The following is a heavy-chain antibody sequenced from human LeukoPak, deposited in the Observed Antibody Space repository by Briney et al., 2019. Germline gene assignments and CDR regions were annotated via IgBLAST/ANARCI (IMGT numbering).Heavy chain of an antibody. CDR1: GYTFTGYY. Sequence: ASVKVSCKASGYTFTGYYMHWVRQAPGQGREWMGWINPNSGGTNYAQKFQGRVTMTRDTSISTAYMELSRLRSDDTAVYYCARVGVRGVNYYYGMDVWGQGTTVTVSS. CDR2: INPNSGGT. CDR3: ARVGVRGVNYYYGMDV. J-gene: IGHJ6*02. V-gene: IGHV1-2*02. D-gene: IGHD3-10*01.